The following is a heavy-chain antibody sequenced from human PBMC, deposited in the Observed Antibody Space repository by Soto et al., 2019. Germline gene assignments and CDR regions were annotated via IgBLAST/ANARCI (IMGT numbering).Heavy chain of an antibody. CDR3: ARVNYGDYYYGMDV. Sequence: SETLSLTCTVSGGSINYSYWTWIRQPPGKGLEWIGYISYTGSANYNASLKSRLTISVDTSKNQFSLKLSSVTAADTALYYCARVNYGDYYYGMDVWGQGTPVAVSS. CDR2: ISYTGSA. J-gene: IGHJ6*02. CDR1: GGSINYSY. D-gene: IGHD4-17*01. V-gene: IGHV4-59*01.